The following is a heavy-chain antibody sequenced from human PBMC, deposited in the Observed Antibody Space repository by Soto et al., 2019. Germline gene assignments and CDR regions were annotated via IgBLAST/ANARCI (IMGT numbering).Heavy chain of an antibody. Sequence: QVQLVQSEAEVKKPGASLRVSCKTSGYTFSDYYIHWLRQAPGQGPEWMGWINPNRGFTKFSQKFQGRVTMTTDTSINTAYMDLTSLMSDDTAVYYCARGAADVTTIPRYGLDVWGQGTTVTVSS. CDR3: ARGAADVTTIPRYGLDV. V-gene: IGHV1-2*02. CDR2: INPNRGFT. D-gene: IGHD2-21*02. J-gene: IGHJ6*02. CDR1: GYTFSDYY.